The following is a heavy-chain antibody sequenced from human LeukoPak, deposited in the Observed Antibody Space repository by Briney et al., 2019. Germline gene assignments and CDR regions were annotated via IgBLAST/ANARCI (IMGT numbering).Heavy chain of an antibody. CDR3: ARPREEWLLFFDY. CDR2: INPNSGGT. Sequence: ASVKVSCKASGYTFTGYYMHWVRQAPGQGLEWMGWINPNSGGTNYAQKFQGRVTMTRDTSISTAYMELSRLRSDDTAVYYCARPREEWLLFFDYWGQGTLVTVSS. J-gene: IGHJ4*02. D-gene: IGHD3-3*01. CDR1: GYTFTGYY. V-gene: IGHV1-2*02.